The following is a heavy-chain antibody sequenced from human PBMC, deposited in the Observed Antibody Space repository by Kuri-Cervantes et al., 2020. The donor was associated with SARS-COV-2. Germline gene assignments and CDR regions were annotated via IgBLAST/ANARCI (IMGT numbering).Heavy chain of an antibody. Sequence: GPLRLSCAVFGASLNTYSWSWIRQPPGKGLEWIGEINHSGGTKYKPSLKGRVSISVDASKNQISLKLTSVTAADAAVYYCARGHIGVVPSPILGLGPHYYYYHMDIWGQGTTVTVSS. CDR2: INHSGGT. CDR1: GASLNTYS. J-gene: IGHJ6*02. V-gene: IGHV4-34*01. CDR3: ARGHIGVVPSPILGLGPHYYYYHMDI. D-gene: IGHD2-2*01.